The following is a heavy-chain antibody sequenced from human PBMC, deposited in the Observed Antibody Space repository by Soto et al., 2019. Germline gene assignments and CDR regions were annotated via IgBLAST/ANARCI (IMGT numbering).Heavy chain of an antibody. CDR1: GFTFSSYG. Sequence: QVQLVESGGGVVQPGRSLRLSCAASGFTFSSYGMHWVRQAPGKGLEWVAVISYDGSNKYYADSVKGRFTISRDNSKNTLYLQMNRLRAEDTAVYYCAKDLGWIADYYSCGMDVWGQGTTVTVSS. CDR3: AKDLGWIADYYSCGMDV. J-gene: IGHJ6*02. CDR2: ISYDGSNK. D-gene: IGHD2-2*03. V-gene: IGHV3-30*18.